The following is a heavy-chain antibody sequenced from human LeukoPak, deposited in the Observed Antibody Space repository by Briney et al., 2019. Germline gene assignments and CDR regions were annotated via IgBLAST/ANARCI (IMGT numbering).Heavy chain of an antibody. J-gene: IGHJ3*02. V-gene: IGHV4-59*01. CDR2: IYYSGST. CDR1: GGSISSYY. Sequence: SETLSLSCTVSGGSISSYYWNWIRQPPGKGLEWLGYIYYSGSTNYNPSLKSRVTISVGTSKNQFSLKLSSVTAADTAVYYCAGRLWRRDGYNLSAFDIWGQGTMVTVSS. D-gene: IGHD5-24*01. CDR3: AGRLWRRDGYNLSAFDI.